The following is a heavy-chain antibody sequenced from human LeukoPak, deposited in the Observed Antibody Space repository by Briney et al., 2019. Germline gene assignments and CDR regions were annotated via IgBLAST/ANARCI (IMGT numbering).Heavy chain of an antibody. CDR2: VYDIGST. D-gene: IGHD6-6*01. J-gene: IGHJ4*02. V-gene: IGHV4-59*08. CDR3: ATEIQNIAGRVY. CDR1: GGSIGSHY. Sequence: PSETLSLSCTISGGSIGSHYCTWIRQTPAKVLEWIDYVYDIGSTKYNPSLKCRVSISVDTSKNQFSLNLSSVTAADTAVYYCATEIQNIAGRVYWGQGTLVTVTS.